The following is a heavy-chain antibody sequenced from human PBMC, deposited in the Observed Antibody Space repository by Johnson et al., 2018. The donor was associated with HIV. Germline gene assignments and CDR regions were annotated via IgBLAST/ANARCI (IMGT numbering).Heavy chain of an antibody. Sequence: EMQLVESGGGLVQPGGSLRLSCAASGFTFSNYWMSWVRQAPGKGLEWVASIKQDGGEKFYVDSVKGRFTISRDNSKNTVYLQMNSLGAEYTAVYYFARGGGAYCGGDCLRTFDIWGQGTMVTASS. CDR3: ARGGGAYCGGDCLRTFDI. CDR1: GFTFSNYW. D-gene: IGHD2-21*02. J-gene: IGHJ3*02. V-gene: IGHV3-7*02. CDR2: IKQDGGEK.